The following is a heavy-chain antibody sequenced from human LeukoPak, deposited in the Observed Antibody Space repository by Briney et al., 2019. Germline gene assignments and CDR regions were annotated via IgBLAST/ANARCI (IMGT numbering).Heavy chain of an antibody. J-gene: IGHJ5*02. V-gene: IGHV4-4*02. CDR3: VRVKQDYGDYFGDLHWFDP. CDR2: IYHSGST. D-gene: IGHD4-17*01. Sequence: SGTLSLTCAVSGGSISSSYWWSWLRQPPGKGLEWIGEIYHSGSTNYNPSLKSRVTISVDKSKNQFSMKLSSVTAADTAAYYCVRVKQDYGDYFGDLHWFDPWGQGTLVTVSS. CDR1: GGSISSSYW.